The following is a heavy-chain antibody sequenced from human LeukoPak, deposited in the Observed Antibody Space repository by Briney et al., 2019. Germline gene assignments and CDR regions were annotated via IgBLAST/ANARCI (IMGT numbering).Heavy chain of an antibody. D-gene: IGHD3-10*01. CDR3: ARHYYGSGSHFDY. CDR1: GGSFSGYY. J-gene: IGHJ4*02. V-gene: IGHV4-34*01. CDR2: INHSGST. Sequence: SETLSLTCAVYGGSFSGYYWSWIRQPPGKGLEWIGEINHSGSTYYNPSLKSRVTISVDTSKNQFSLKLSSVTAADTAVYYCARHYYGSGSHFDYWGQGTLVTVSS.